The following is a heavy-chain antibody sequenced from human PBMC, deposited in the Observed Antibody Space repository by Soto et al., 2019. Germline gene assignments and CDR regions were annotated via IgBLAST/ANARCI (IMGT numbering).Heavy chain of an antibody. CDR2: ISWNSGSI. CDR1: GFTFDDYA. J-gene: IGHJ4*02. CDR3: AKDIVVGEQRYYFDY. Sequence: PGGSLRLSCAASGFTFDDYAMHWVRQAPGKGLEWVSGISWNSGSIGYADSVKGRFTISRDNAKNSLYLQMNSLRAEDTALYYCAKDIVVGEQRYYFDYWGQGTLVTVSS. D-gene: IGHD3-3*01. V-gene: IGHV3-9*01.